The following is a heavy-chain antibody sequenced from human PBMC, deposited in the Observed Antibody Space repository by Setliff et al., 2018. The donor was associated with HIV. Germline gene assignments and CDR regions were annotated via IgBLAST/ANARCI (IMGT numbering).Heavy chain of an antibody. CDR2: INHSGST. D-gene: IGHD3-22*01. CDR3: ARGSRLDDSSGYYNY. V-gene: IGHV4-34*01. CDR1: GGSFSGYY. Sequence: PSETLSLTCAVYGGSFSGYYWSWIRQPPGKGLEWIGEINHSGSTNYNPSLESRVTISVDTSKSQFSLKLTSVTAADTAMYYCARGSRLDDSSGYYNYWGQGTLVT. J-gene: IGHJ4*02.